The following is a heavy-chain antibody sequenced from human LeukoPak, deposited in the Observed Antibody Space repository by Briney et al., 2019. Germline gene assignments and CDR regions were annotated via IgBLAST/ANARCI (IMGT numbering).Heavy chain of an antibody. D-gene: IGHD6-13*01. CDR3: ASSSSWSQEGGNWFDP. Sequence: SETLSLTCTVSGGSISSYYWSWIRQPPGKGLEWIGYIYYSGSTNYNPSLKSRVTISVDTSKNQFSLKLSSVTAADTAVYYCASSSSWSQEGGNWFDPWGQGTLVTVSS. CDR1: GGSISSYY. CDR2: IYYSGST. J-gene: IGHJ5*02. V-gene: IGHV4-59*12.